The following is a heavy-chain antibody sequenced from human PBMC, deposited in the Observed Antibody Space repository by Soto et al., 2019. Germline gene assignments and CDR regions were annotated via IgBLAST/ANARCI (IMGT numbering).Heavy chain of an antibody. J-gene: IGHJ5*02. CDR2: IYYSGST. Sequence: SETLSLTCTVSGGSISSYYWSWIRQPPGKGLEWIGYIYYSGSTNYNPSLKSRVTISVDTSKNQFSLKLSSVTAADTAVYYCARGRNYGGFWFDPWGQGTLVTVS. V-gene: IGHV4-59*13. D-gene: IGHD4-17*01. CDR3: ARGRNYGGFWFDP. CDR1: GGSISSYY.